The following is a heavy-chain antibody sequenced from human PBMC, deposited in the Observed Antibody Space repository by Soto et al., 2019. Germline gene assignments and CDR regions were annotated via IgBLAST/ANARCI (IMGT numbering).Heavy chain of an antibody. D-gene: IGHD4-17*01. CDR3: ARELTTMTFFDY. V-gene: IGHV1-18*04. CDR2: ISAYNGNT. CDR1: GFTFTNYA. J-gene: IGHJ4*01. Sequence: ASVKVSCKASGFTFTNYAITWVRQAPGEGLEWLGWISAYNGNTNNAQKLQGRVTMTTDTSTSTAYMELRSLTSDDTAVYYCARELTTMTFFDYWG.